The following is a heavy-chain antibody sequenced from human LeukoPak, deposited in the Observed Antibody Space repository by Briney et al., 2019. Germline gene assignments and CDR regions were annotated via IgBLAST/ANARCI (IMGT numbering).Heavy chain of an antibody. CDR1: GGSFSGYY. CDR3: ARGLYDFWSGYFEFTQGPYYYYMDV. Sequence: PSETLSLTCAVYGGSFSGYYWSWIRQPPGKGLEWIGEINHSGSTNYNPSLKSRVTMSVDTSKNQFSLKLSSVTAADTAVYYCARGLYDFWSGYFEFTQGPYYYYMDVWGKGTSVTVSS. D-gene: IGHD3-3*01. J-gene: IGHJ6*03. V-gene: IGHV4-34*01. CDR2: INHSGST.